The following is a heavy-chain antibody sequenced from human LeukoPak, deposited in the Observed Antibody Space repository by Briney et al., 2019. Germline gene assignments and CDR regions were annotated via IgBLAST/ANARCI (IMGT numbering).Heavy chain of an antibody. Sequence: GGSLRLSCAASGLTFSSYEMNWVRQAPGKGLEWVSYISSSGSTIYYADSVKGRFTISRDNAKNSLYLQMNSLRAEDTAVYYCAREVSGELLGMDYWGQGTLVTVSS. CDR2: ISSSGSTI. J-gene: IGHJ4*02. V-gene: IGHV3-48*03. D-gene: IGHD1-26*01. CDR1: GLTFSSYE. CDR3: AREVSGELLGMDY.